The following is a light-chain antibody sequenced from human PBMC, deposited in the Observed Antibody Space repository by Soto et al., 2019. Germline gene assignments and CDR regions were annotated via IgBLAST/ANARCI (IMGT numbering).Light chain of an antibody. CDR3: YSYAGENLYV. CDR1: SSDVGSYNL. CDR2: EGT. J-gene: IGLJ1*01. Sequence: QSVLTQPASVSASPGQSITIPCTGTSSDVGSYNLVSWFQQHPGKVPKLLIYEGTKRPSGLSDRFSGSKSGTTASLTISGLQAEDEAHYYCYSYAGENLYVSGNGNKVTV. V-gene: IGLV2-23*01.